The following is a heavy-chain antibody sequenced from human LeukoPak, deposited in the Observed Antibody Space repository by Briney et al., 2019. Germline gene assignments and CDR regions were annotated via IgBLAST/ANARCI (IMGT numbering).Heavy chain of an antibody. CDR1: GFTVSGNY. Sequence: GGSLRLSCAASGFTVSGNYMSWVRQAPGKGLEWVSVIYSGGSTYYADSVKGRFTISRDNSKNTLYLQMNSLRAEDTAVYYCARERDGSYYGPIDYWGQGTLVTVSS. D-gene: IGHD3-10*01. J-gene: IGHJ4*02. CDR2: IYSGGST. V-gene: IGHV3-53*01. CDR3: ARERDGSYYGPIDY.